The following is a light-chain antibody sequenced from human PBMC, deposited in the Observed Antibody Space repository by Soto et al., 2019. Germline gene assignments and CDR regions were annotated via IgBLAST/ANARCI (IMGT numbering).Light chain of an antibody. V-gene: IGKV3-15*01. Sequence: EIVLTQSPAALSVSPGERATLSCLSSQSVGSTLNWYQQKPGQAPRLLIYDTSIRATGIPARFSGSGSGTEFTLTIASLQSEDFGVYYCQRFNRWPHSFGGGTKVDIK. CDR2: DTS. J-gene: IGKJ4*01. CDR3: QRFNRWPHS. CDR1: QSVGST.